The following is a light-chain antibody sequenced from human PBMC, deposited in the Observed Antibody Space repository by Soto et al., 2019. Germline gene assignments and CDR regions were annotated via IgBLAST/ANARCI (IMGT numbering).Light chain of an antibody. CDR2: EVS. V-gene: IGLV2-14*01. CDR1: SSDVGGYDH. J-gene: IGLJ1*01. Sequence: QSVLTQPASVSGSPGQSITISCTGTSSDVGGYDHVSWYQLHPGKAPKLIAFEVSNRPSGVSYRFSGSKSGNTASLTISGLQAEDEADYFCSSYSISTAYLFGTGTKVT. CDR3: SSYSISTAYL.